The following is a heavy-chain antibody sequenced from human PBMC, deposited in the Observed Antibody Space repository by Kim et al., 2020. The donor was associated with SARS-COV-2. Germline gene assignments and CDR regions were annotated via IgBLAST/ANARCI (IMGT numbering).Heavy chain of an antibody. V-gene: IGHV1-46*01. Sequence: ASVKVSCKASGYTFTSYYMHWVRQAPGQGLEWMGIINPSGGSTSYAQKFQGRVTMTRDTSTSTVYMELSSLRSEDTAVYYCARVAENQLLYHYYYYGMDVWGQGTTVTVSS. J-gene: IGHJ6*02. CDR2: INPSGGST. D-gene: IGHD2-2*02. CDR1: GYTFTSYY. CDR3: ARVAENQLLYHYYYYGMDV.